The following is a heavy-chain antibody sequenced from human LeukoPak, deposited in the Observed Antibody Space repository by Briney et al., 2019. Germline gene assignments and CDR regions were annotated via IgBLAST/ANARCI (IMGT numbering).Heavy chain of an antibody. J-gene: IGHJ3*02. Sequence: ASVKVSCKASGYTFTSYGISWVRQAPGQGLEWMGWISAYNGNTNYAQKLQGRVTMTTDTSTSTAYMELRSLRSDDTAVYYCAREDGWNDVGGRHDAFDIWGQGTMVTVSS. V-gene: IGHV1-18*01. CDR3: AREDGWNDVGGRHDAFDI. CDR2: ISAYNGNT. D-gene: IGHD1-1*01. CDR1: GYTFTSYG.